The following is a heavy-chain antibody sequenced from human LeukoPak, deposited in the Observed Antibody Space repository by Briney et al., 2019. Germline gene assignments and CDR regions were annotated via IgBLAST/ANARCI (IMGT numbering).Heavy chain of an antibody. D-gene: IGHD2-15*01. V-gene: IGHV3-33*01. CDR1: GFTFSSYG. CDR3: ARDNGWSADF. CDR2: IWYDGSNK. Sequence: GGSLRLSCAASGFTFSSYGMHWVRQAPGKGLEWVAVIWYDGSNKYYADSVKGRFTISRDNAKNSLFLQMNSLRVEDTAVYYCARDNGWSADFWGQGTLVTVSS. J-gene: IGHJ4*02.